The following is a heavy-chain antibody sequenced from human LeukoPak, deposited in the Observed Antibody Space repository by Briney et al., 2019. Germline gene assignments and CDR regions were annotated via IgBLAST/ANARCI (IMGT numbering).Heavy chain of an antibody. CDR1: GFTFDDYG. CDR2: INWNGGST. Sequence: GGSLRLSCAASGFTFDDYGMSWVRQAPGKGLEWVSGINWNGGSTGYADSVKGRFTISRDNAKNSLYLQMNSLRAEDTALYYRARDARRTGTYYYYYMDVWGKGTTVTVSS. CDR3: ARDARRTGTYYYYYMDV. J-gene: IGHJ6*03. V-gene: IGHV3-20*04. D-gene: IGHD3/OR15-3a*01.